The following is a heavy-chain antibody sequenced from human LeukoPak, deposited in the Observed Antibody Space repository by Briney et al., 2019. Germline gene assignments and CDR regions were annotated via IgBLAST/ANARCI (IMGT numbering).Heavy chain of an antibody. Sequence: PSETLSLTCTVSGGSIRRYYWSWIRQPPGKGLEWIGYIYYSGSTNYNPSLKSRVTISVDTSKNQFSLKLSSVTAADTAVYYCARGGGNFDYWGQGTLVTVSS. CDR2: IYYSGST. V-gene: IGHV4-59*01. J-gene: IGHJ4*02. CDR3: ARGGGNFDY. D-gene: IGHD3-16*01. CDR1: GGSIRRYY.